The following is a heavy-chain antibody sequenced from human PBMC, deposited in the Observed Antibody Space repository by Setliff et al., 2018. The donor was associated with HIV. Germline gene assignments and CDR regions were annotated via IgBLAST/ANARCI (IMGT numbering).Heavy chain of an antibody. CDR2: ISPNNGET. CDR1: GYTFTSYG. V-gene: IGHV1-2*02. D-gene: IGHD7-27*01. CDR3: ARQLSNSLDY. J-gene: IGHJ4*02. Sequence: GASVKVSCKASGYTFTSYGIGWVRQAPGQGLEWMGWISPNNGETNIPQRFKGRVTMTRDTSINTDYMELSRLRSDDTAVYYCARQLSNSLDYWGQGTLVTVSS.